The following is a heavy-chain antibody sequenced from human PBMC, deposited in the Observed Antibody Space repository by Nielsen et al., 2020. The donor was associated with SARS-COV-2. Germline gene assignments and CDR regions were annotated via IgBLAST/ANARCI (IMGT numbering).Heavy chain of an antibody. CDR3: ARARDNWGRFFDY. J-gene: IGHJ4*02. D-gene: IGHD7-27*01. CDR1: GYTFTSYA. Sequence: ASVKVSCKASGYTFTSYAMHWVRQAPGQRLEWMGWINAGNGNTNYPQKLQGRVTMTTDTSTSTAYMELRSLRSDDTAVYYCARARDNWGRFFDYWGQGTLVTVSS. V-gene: IGHV1-3*01. CDR2: INAGNGNT.